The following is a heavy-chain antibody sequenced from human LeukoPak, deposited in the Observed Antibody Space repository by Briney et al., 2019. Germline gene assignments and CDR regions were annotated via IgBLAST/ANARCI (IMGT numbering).Heavy chain of an antibody. CDR2: IYVNGNT. Sequence: GGSLRLSCAASGYSITLSYMTWVRQAPGRGLEWVSIIYVNGNTYYADSVKGRFTISRGNAKNSLFLQMNSLRAEDTALYYCARDRGGSYMYFQDWGQGTLVTVSP. J-gene: IGHJ1*01. CDR1: GYSITLSY. CDR3: ARDRGGSYMYFQD. V-gene: IGHV3-53*01. D-gene: IGHD1-26*01.